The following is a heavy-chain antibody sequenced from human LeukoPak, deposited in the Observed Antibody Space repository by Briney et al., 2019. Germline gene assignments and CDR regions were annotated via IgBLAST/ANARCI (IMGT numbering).Heavy chain of an antibody. J-gene: IGHJ4*02. V-gene: IGHV1-69*13. CDR2: IIPMFSIA. CDR1: GGTFSRYA. CDR3: ARDRPYTGGWRGFDY. D-gene: IGHD6-19*01. Sequence: ASVKVSCKASGGTFSRYALSLVRQAPGQGLEWMGGIIPMFSIANYAQKFQGRVTITADESTSTAYMELSSLRSEDTAVYYCARDRPYTGGWRGFDYWGQGTLVTVSS.